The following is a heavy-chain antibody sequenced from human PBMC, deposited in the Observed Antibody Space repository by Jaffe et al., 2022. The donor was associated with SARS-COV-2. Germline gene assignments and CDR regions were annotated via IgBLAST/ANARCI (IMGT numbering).Heavy chain of an antibody. Sequence: QVQLVQSGAEVKKPGASVKVSCKASGYTFTGYYMHWVRQAPGQGLEWMGWINPNSGGTNYAQKFQGWVTMTRDTSISTAYMELSRLRSDDTAVYYCARGASLAYYDFWSGYYTQSYYYYGMDVWGQGTTVTVSS. CDR3: ARGASLAYYDFWSGYYTQSYYYYGMDV. V-gene: IGHV1-2*04. J-gene: IGHJ6*02. D-gene: IGHD3-3*01. CDR2: INPNSGGT. CDR1: GYTFTGYY.